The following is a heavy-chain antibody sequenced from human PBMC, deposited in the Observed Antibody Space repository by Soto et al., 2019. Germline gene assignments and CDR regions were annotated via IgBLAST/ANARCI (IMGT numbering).Heavy chain of an antibody. Sequence: GASVKVSCKASGYTFTSYDINWVRQATGQGLEWMGWMNPNSGNTGYAQKFQGRVTMTRNTSISTAYMELSSLRSEDTAVYYCARLIFGVVIIREDSWFDPWGQGTLVTVTS. CDR1: GYTFTSYD. J-gene: IGHJ5*02. D-gene: IGHD3-3*01. CDR3: ARLIFGVVIIREDSWFDP. CDR2: MNPNSGNT. V-gene: IGHV1-8*01.